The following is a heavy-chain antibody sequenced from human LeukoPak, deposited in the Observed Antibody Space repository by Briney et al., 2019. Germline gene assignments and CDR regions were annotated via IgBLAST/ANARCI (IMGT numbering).Heavy chain of an antibody. CDR3: ARLQADDYSSGWANAPFDY. V-gene: IGHV1-18*01. CDR1: GYTFTSYG. Sequence: GASVKVSCKASGYTFTSYGISWVRQAPGKGLEWMGWISAYNGNTTYAQKLQGRVTMTTDTSTSTAYMELRSLRSDDTAVYYCARLQADDYSSGWANAPFDYWGQGTLVTVSS. CDR2: ISAYNGNT. D-gene: IGHD6-19*01. J-gene: IGHJ4*02.